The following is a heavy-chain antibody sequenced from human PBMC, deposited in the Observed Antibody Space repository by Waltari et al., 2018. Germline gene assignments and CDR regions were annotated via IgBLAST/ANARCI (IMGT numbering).Heavy chain of an antibody. CDR1: GYTFTSYD. J-gene: IGHJ6*02. Sequence: QVQLVQSGAEVKKPGASVKVSCKASGYTFTSYDINWVRQATGQGLEWMGWMNPNSGNTGYAQKFQGRVTMTRNTSISTAYMELSSLRSEDTAVYYCARCPARIANRRSRYYYYGMDVWGQGTLVTVSS. CDR3: ARCPARIANRRSRYYYYGMDV. V-gene: IGHV1-8*01. D-gene: IGHD6-13*01. CDR2: MNPNSGNT.